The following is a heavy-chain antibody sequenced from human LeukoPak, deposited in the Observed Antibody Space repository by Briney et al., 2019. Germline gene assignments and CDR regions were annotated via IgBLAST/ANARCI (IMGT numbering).Heavy chain of an antibody. CDR2: IYYSGST. CDR3: AGNIVVVPAASKNWFGP. Sequence: SETLSLTCTASGDSITSSSYYWGWVRQPPGKGLEWIGSIYYSGSTYYNPSLKSRVTISVDTSKNQFSLKLSSVTAADTAVYYCAGNIVVVPAASKNWFGPWGQGTLVTVSS. D-gene: IGHD2-2*01. J-gene: IGHJ5*02. V-gene: IGHV4-39*07. CDR1: GDSITSSSYY.